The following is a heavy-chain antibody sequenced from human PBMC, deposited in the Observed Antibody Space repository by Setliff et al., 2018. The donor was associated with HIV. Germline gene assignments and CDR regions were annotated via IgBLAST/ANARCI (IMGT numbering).Heavy chain of an antibody. D-gene: IGHD1-26*01. CDR2: VHSSGST. CDR1: GGSISGHA. J-gene: IGHJ4*02. CDR3: ARRMSSGSYYDY. Sequence: SETLSLTCSVSGGSISGHAWRWIRQPPGKGLEWIGHVHSSGSTNYNPSLKSRVTISVDTSKNQISLKLSSVTAADTAVYYCARRMSSGSYYDYWGQGTLVTVSS. V-gene: IGHV4-59*08.